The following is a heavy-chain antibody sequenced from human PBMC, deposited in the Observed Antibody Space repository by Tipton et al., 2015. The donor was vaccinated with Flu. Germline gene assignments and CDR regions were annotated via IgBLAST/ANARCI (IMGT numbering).Heavy chain of an antibody. D-gene: IGHD3-10*02. CDR3: ARLSYYDVDLKNFYFDH. CDR1: SGSIRSTNYF. V-gene: IGHV4-39*01. Sequence: LRLSCTVSSGSIRSTNYFCAWIRQPPGKRLELIGSIFPSGTTYYNPSLKSRVPISVDTSKSQFSLMLRSVTAADTAVYYCARLSYYDVDLKNFYFDHWGQGALVTVSS. J-gene: IGHJ4*02. CDR2: IFPSGTT.